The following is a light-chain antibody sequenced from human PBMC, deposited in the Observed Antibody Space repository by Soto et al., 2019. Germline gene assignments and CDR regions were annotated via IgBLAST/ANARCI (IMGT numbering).Light chain of an antibody. CDR3: QQYGSSPRT. Sequence: EIVLTQSPGTLSLSPGERATLHCRASQSVSSNFLAWYQQKPGQAPRLLIYGASSRATGIPDRFSGSGSGTDFTLTISRLEPEDFAVYYCQQYGSSPRTFGQGTNVEI. J-gene: IGKJ1*01. V-gene: IGKV3-20*01. CDR2: GAS. CDR1: QSVSSNF.